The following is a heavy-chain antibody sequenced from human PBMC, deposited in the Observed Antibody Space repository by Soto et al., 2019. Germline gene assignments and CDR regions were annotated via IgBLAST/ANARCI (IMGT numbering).Heavy chain of an antibody. V-gene: IGHV3-23*01. CDR3: AKDCYDFWSGYPNYYYYYGMDV. Sequence: EVQLLESGGGLVQPGGSLRLSCAASGFTFSSYAMSWVRQAPGKGLEWVSAISGSGGSTYYADSVKGRFTISRDNSKNTLYLQMNSLRAEDTAVYYCAKDCYDFWSGYPNYYYYYGMDVWGQGTTVTVSS. CDR1: GFTFSSYA. CDR2: ISGSGGST. J-gene: IGHJ6*02. D-gene: IGHD3-3*01.